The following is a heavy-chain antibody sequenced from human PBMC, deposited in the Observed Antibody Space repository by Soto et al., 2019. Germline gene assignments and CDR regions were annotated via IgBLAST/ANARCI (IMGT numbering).Heavy chain of an antibody. J-gene: IGHJ6*02. Sequence: PGGSLRLSCAASGFTFIPYAITWFRQSPGKGLEWVSSISGSGGNTNYADSVKGRFTVSRDNSKRTLSLQMNSLTEEDTAIYYCAKGLRRLLRTQYYYGLDVWGRGTTVTVSS. CDR1: GFTFIPYA. CDR3: AKGLRRLLRTQYYYGLDV. D-gene: IGHD3-16*01. CDR2: ISGSGGNT. V-gene: IGHV3-23*01.